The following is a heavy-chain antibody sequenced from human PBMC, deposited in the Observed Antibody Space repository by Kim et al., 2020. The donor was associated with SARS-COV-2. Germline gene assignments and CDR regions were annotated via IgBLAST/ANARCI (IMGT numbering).Heavy chain of an antibody. CDR1: GFTFSSYE. D-gene: IGHD5-12*01. V-gene: IGHV3-48*03. J-gene: IGHJ4*02. CDR3: ARDERRVNSGYDLSGGVHFDY. Sequence: GGSLRLSCAASGFTFSSYEMNWVRQAPGKGLEWVSYISSSGSTIYYADSVKGRFTISRDNAKNSLYLQMNSLRAEDTAVYYCARDERRVNSGYDLSGGVHFDYWGQGTLVTVSS. CDR2: ISSSGSTI.